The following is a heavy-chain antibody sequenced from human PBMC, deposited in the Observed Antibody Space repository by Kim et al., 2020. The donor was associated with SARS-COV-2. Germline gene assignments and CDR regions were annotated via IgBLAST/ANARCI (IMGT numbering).Heavy chain of an antibody. V-gene: IGHV4-34*01. CDR1: GGSFSGYY. CDR2: INHSGST. D-gene: IGHD4-17*01. Sequence: SETLSLTCAVYGGSFSGYYWSWIRQPPGKGLEWIGEINHSGSTNYNPSLKSRVTISVDTSKNQFSLKLSSVTAADTAVYYCARPSTTVTTGWFDPWGQGT. CDR3: ARPSTTVTTGWFDP. J-gene: IGHJ5*02.